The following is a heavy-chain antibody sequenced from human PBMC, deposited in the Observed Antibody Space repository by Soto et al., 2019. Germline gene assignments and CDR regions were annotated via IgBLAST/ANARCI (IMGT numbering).Heavy chain of an antibody. CDR2: IYYSGST. V-gene: IGHV4-59*01. Sequence: SETLSLTCTVSGGSISSYYWSWIRQPPGKGLEWIGYIYYSGSTNYNPSLKSRVTISVDTSKNQFSLKLSSVTAADTAVYYCARDNALSGGDAFDIWGQGTMVTVSS. D-gene: IGHD2-15*01. J-gene: IGHJ3*02. CDR3: ARDNALSGGDAFDI. CDR1: GGSISSYY.